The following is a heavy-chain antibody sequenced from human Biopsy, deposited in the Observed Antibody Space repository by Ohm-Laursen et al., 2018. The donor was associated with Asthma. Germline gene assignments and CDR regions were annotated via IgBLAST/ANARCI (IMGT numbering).Heavy chain of an antibody. V-gene: IGHV1-69*13. J-gene: IGHJ6*02. CDR3: ARGVSTVDYGYYYFAMDV. CDR1: EGTFSRYA. Sequence: EASVKVSCNASEGTFSRYAISWVRQAPGQGLEWMGGIIPVCGTSNYAQKFQGRVTFTADGSTSSAYMELSSLTSEDSAVYYCARGVSTVDYGYYYFAMDVWGQGTTVTVSS. CDR2: IIPVCGTS. D-gene: IGHD4-17*01.